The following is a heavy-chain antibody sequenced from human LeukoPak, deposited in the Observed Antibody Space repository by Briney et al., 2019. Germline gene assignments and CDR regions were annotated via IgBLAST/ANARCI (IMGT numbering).Heavy chain of an antibody. CDR2: IYNSGTT. V-gene: IGHV4-31*03. CDR1: GGSISSGGSY. Sequence: KSSETLSLTCTVSGGSISSGGSYWNWIRQLPGKGLEWIGYIYNSGTTYYNPSLKSRVTISVDSSKNQFSLQLTSVTAADTAVYYCARDNYYFDYWGQGTLFTVSS. J-gene: IGHJ4*02. D-gene: IGHD1-20*01. CDR3: ARDNYYFDY.